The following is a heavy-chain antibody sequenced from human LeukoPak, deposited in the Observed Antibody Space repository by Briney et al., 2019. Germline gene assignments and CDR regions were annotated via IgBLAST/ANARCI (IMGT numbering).Heavy chain of an antibody. D-gene: IGHD2-15*01. CDR1: GYSFTSYW. J-gene: IGHJ3*02. CDR3: ARRGVAATAAFDI. CDR2: IYPGDSDT. Sequence: GESLKISCKGSGYSFTSYWIGWVRQMPGKGLEWMGIIYPGDSDTRYSPSFQGQVTISADKSISTAYLQWSSLRASDTAMYYCARRGVAATAAFDIWGQGTMVTVSS. V-gene: IGHV5-51*01.